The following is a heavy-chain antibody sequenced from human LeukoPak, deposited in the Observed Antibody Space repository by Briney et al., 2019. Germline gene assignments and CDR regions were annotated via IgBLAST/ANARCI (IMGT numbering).Heavy chain of an antibody. D-gene: IGHD6-13*01. CDR3: AKRRKPRVSNSSSWSGAFDV. CDR1: GFTFSDYY. CDR2: ISSSGGTT. V-gene: IGHV3-11*01. Sequence: TGGSLRLSCAASGFTFSDYYMSWIRQAPGKGLEWVSYISSSGGTTYYADSVEGRFTISRDNSKNTLYLQMNSLRAEDTAVYFCAKRRKPRVSNSSSWSGAFDVWGQGTMVTVSS. J-gene: IGHJ3*01.